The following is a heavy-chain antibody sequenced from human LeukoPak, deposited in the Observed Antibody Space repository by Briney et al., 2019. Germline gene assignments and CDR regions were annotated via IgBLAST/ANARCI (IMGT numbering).Heavy chain of an antibody. CDR3: ARDVPGSASACDY. CDR2: IKEDGSQQ. CDR1: GFSFSTYW. V-gene: IGHV3-7*03. J-gene: IGHJ4*02. D-gene: IGHD3-10*01. Sequence: PGGSLRLSCASSGFSFSTYWMSWVRQAPGKGLERVANIKEDGSQQYHADSVKGRFTISRDNAKNSLSLQMNSLRADDTAVYYCARDVPGSASACDYWGQGNLVTVSS.